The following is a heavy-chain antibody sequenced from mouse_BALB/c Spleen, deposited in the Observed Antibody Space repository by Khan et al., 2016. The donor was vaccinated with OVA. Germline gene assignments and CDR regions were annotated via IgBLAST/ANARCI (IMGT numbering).Heavy chain of an antibody. CDR1: GYTFTSYW. Sequence: DLVKPGASVKLSCKASGYTFTSYWINWIKERPGQGLEWIGRIAPGSGSTDYNEMFKGKATLTVDTSSSTVYIHLSSLSSEDSAVHFCARENDYGNAYYAMDYWGQGTSVTVSS. CDR2: IAPGSGST. CDR3: ARENDYGNAYYAMDY. D-gene: IGHD2-1*01. V-gene: IGHV1S41*01. J-gene: IGHJ4*01.